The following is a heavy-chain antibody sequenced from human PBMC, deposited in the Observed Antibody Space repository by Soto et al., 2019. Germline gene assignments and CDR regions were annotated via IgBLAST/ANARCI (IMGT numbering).Heavy chain of an antibody. CDR1: GFTFSSYG. V-gene: IGHV3-30*18. Sequence: GSLRLSCAASGFTFSSYGMHWVRQAPGKGLEWVAVISYDGNNKYYADSVKGRCTISRDKSKNTLDLQMNSLRAEDTAVYYCAKGQRAVAGGGGFDYWGQGTLVTVSS. CDR2: ISYDGNNK. D-gene: IGHD6-13*01. CDR3: AKGQRAVAGGGGFDY. J-gene: IGHJ4*02.